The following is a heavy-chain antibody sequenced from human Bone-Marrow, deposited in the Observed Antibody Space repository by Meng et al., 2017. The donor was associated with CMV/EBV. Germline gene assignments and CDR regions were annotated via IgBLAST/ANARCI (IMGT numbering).Heavy chain of an antibody. CDR2: IIPIFGKA. Sequence: QVQLVRCGAEVKRPGSSVKVSCKASEVNFSSNAIRWVRQAPGQGLEWMGGIIPIFGKANYAKKFQGRVTITADESTSTAYIELSSLRSEDTAVYYCARDYEIRGVGAWGYWGQGTLVTVSS. J-gene: IGHJ4*02. V-gene: IGHV1-69*12. D-gene: IGHD1-26*01. CDR3: ARDYEIRGVGAWGY. CDR1: EVNFSSNA.